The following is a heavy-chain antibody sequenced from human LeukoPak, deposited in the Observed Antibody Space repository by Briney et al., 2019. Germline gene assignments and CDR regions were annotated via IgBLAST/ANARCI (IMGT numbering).Heavy chain of an antibody. CDR1: GYSISSGYY. CDR2: TYDSGST. J-gene: IGHJ4*02. D-gene: IGHD1-26*01. CDR3: ARDDRYSGSYED. V-gene: IGHV4-38-2*02. Sequence: SETLSLTCTVSGYSISSGYYWGWIRQPPGKGLEWIGSTYDSGSTYYNPSLKSRVTISVDTPKNQFSLKLTSVTAADTAVYYCARDDRYSGSYEDWGQGTLVTVSS.